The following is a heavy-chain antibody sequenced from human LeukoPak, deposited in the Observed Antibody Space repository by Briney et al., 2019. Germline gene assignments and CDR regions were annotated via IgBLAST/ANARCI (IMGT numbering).Heavy chain of an antibody. CDR2: ISAYNGNT. J-gene: IGHJ6*03. D-gene: IGHD3-10*01. CDR3: ARVDYGSGKKAPLADYYMDV. V-gene: IGHV1-18*01. Sequence: ASVKVSCKASGYTFTSYGISWVRQAPGQGLEWMGWISAYNGNTNYAQKLQGRVTMTTDTSTSTAYMELRSLRSDDTAVYYCARVDYGSGKKAPLADYYMDVWGKGTTVTVSS. CDR1: GYTFTSYG.